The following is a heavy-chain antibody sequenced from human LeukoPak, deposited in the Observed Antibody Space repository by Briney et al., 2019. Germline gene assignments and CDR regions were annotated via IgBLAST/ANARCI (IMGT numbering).Heavy chain of an antibody. CDR1: GDSVSSNSAV. CDR3: TRALRNSPFDY. V-gene: IGHV6-1*01. Sequence: SQTLSLTCAISGDSVSSNSAVWNWIRQSPSRGLEWLGRTYYRSKWGNDYALSVKSRIIISPDTSKNQFSLQLNSVTPEDTAVYYCTRALRNSPFDYWGQGTLVTVSS. D-gene: IGHD2-21*01. CDR2: TYYRSKWGN. J-gene: IGHJ4*02.